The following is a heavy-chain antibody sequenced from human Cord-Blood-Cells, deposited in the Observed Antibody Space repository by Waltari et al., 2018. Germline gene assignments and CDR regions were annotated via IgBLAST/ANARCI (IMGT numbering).Heavy chain of an antibody. J-gene: IGHJ6*02. V-gene: IGHV4-39*01. D-gene: IGHD4-17*01. CDR2: IYFSGST. Sequence: QLQLQESGPGLVKPSETLSLTCTVSGGSISSSRYYWGWIRQPPGKGLEWIGSIYFSGSTYYNPSLKSRVTISVDTSKNQFSLKLSSVTAADTAVYYCARAYGDYYYYYYGMDVWGQGTTVTVSS. CDR3: ARAYGDYYYYYYGMDV. CDR1: GGSISSSRYY.